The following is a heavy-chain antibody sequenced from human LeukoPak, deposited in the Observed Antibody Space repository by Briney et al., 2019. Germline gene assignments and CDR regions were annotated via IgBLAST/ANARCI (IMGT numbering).Heavy chain of an antibody. D-gene: IGHD3-9*01. CDR1: GGSISSSSYY. V-gene: IGHV4-39*01. Sequence: PSETMSLTCTVSGGSISSSSYYWGWIRHPPGKGLEWRVSIYYSGSTYYNQSLKSRVTISVDTSKNQFSLKLSSVTAADTAVYYCASHYDILTYYFDYWGQGTLVTVSS. CDR3: ASHYDILTYYFDY. CDR2: IYYSGST. J-gene: IGHJ4*02.